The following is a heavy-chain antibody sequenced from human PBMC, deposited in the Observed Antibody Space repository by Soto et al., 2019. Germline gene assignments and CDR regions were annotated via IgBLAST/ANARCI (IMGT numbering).Heavy chain of an antibody. J-gene: IGHJ3*02. D-gene: IGHD2-2*01. CDR3: ARAGGYCSSTSCPSDAFDI. V-gene: IGHV1-8*01. CDR1: GYTFTSYD. CDR2: MNPNSGNT. Sequence: GASVKVSCKASGYTFTSYDINWVRQATGQGLEWMGWMNPNSGNTGYAQKFQGRVTMTRNTSISTAYMELSSLRSEDTAVYYCARAGGYCSSTSCPSDAFDIWGQGTMVTVSS.